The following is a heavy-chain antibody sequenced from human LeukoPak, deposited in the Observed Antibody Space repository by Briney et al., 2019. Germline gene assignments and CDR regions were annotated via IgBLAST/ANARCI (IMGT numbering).Heavy chain of an antibody. CDR2: ISGYSGPA. J-gene: IGHJ4*02. CDR1: GFTFSSYG. Sequence: GGSLRLSCAASGFTFSSYGLSWVRQAPGKGLQWISYISGYSGPAYYADSVEGRFTISRDNAKNSVFLQMNSVRAEDTAVYYCARDLDTGNYFFAYWGQGTPVIVSS. V-gene: IGHV3-48*04. CDR3: ARDLDTGNYFFAY. D-gene: IGHD3-9*01.